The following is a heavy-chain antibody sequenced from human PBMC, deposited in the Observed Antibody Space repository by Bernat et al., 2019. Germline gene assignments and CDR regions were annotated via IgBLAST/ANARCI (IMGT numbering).Heavy chain of an antibody. CDR1: GFTFSSYG. V-gene: IGHV3-30*18. CDR3: AKAANYYGSGSYPGPLDAFDI. CDR2: ISYDGSNK. D-gene: IGHD3-10*01. J-gene: IGHJ3*02. Sequence: QVQLVESGGGVVQPGRSLRLSCAASGFTFSSYGMHWVRQAPGKGLEWVAVISYDGSNKYYADSVKGRFTISRDKSKNTLYLQMNSLRAEDTAVYYCAKAANYYGSGSYPGPLDAFDIWGQGTMVTVSS.